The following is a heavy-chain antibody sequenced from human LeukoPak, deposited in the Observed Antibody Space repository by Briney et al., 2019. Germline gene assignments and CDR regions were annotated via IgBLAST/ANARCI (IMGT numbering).Heavy chain of an antibody. V-gene: IGHV3-21*01. D-gene: IGHD5-12*01. J-gene: IGHJ5*02. CDR3: ARARYDYRLPVDP. CDR1: GFTFSSIS. Sequence: NPGGSLRLSCEASGFTFSSISMNWARQAPGKGLEWVSSISPDGGTTYHADSVKGRFTTSRDNAKNTLYLQMNSLRDDDTAVYYCARARYDYRLPVDPWGQGTLVTVSS. CDR2: ISPDGGTT.